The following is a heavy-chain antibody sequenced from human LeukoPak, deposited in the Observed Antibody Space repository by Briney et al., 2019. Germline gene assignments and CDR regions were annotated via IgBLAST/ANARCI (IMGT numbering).Heavy chain of an antibody. CDR3: ARAGIMITFGGVIDPSGAFDI. Sequence: GGSLRLSCAASGFTFSSYSMNWVRQAPGKGLEWVSYISSRSSTIYYADSVKGRFTISRDNAKNSLYLQMNSLRAEDTAVYYCARAGIMITFGGVIDPSGAFDIWGQGTMVTVSS. V-gene: IGHV3-48*01. CDR2: ISSRSSTI. J-gene: IGHJ3*02. D-gene: IGHD3-16*02. CDR1: GFTFSSYS.